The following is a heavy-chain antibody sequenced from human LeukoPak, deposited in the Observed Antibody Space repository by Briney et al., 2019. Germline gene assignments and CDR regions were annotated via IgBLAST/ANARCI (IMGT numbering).Heavy chain of an antibody. Sequence: KPSETLSLTCTVSGGSISSYYWSWIRQPPGKGLEWIGYIYYSGSTNYNPSLKSRVTISVDTSKNQFSLKLSSVTAADTAVYYCARDRDYGEIGYYYYYMDVWGKGTTVTVSS. CDR2: IYYSGST. V-gene: IGHV4-59*12. CDR1: GGSISSYY. D-gene: IGHD4-17*01. J-gene: IGHJ6*03. CDR3: ARDRDYGEIGYYYYYMDV.